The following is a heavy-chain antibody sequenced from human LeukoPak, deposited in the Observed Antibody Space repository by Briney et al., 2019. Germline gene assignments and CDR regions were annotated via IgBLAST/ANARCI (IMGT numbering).Heavy chain of an antibody. D-gene: IGHD5-24*01. CDR1: GFTFDDYA. V-gene: IGHV3-43*02. J-gene: IGHJ3*02. CDR3: ARPRDGYNYGAFDI. Sequence: GGSLRLSCAASGFTFDDYAMHWVRQAPGKGLEWVSLISGDGGSTYYADPVKGRFTISRDNSKNTLYLQMNSLRAEDTAVYSRARPRDGYNYGAFDIWGQGTMVTVSS. CDR2: ISGDGGST.